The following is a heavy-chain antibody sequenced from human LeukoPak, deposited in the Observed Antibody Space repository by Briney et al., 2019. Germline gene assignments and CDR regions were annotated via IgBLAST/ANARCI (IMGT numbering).Heavy chain of an antibody. V-gene: IGHV3-23*01. J-gene: IGHJ3*02. CDR1: GFTFSSYA. CDR3: AKVNTGLCSTSCYNAFDI. D-gene: IGHD2-2*02. Sequence: GGSLRLSCAASGFTFSSYAMSWVRQAPGKGLEWVSAISGSGGSTYYADSVKGRFTISRDNSKNTLYLQMNSLRAEDTAVYYCAKVNTGLCSTSCYNAFDIWGQGTMVTVSS. CDR2: ISGSGGST.